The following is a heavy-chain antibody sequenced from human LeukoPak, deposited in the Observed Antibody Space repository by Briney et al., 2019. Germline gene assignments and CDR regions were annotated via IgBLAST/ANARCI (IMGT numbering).Heavy chain of an antibody. CDR2: INHSGNT. CDR1: SGSISSTTW. J-gene: IGHJ4*02. V-gene: IGHV4-4*02. D-gene: IGHD1-26*01. Sequence: SETLSLTCAGSSGSISSTTWWSSVSQPPGNGPGWNGEINHSGNTYYNPSLTGRVTISVDRSDNQFSLKVNSVTAADTAVYYCALGYHDVWERWGQGTLVTVSS. CDR3: ALGYHDVWER.